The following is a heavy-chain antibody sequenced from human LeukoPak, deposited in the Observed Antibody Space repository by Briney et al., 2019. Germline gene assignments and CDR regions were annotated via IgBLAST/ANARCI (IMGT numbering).Heavy chain of an antibody. Sequence: SETLSLTCTVSGGSISSYYWSWIRQPPGKGLEWIGYIYYSGSTNYNPSLKSRVTISVDTSKNQFSLKLSSVTAADTAVYYCASFTTVAKSPAYAFDIWGQGTMVTVSS. D-gene: IGHD4-17*01. V-gene: IGHV4-59*01. CDR3: ASFTTVAKSPAYAFDI. CDR2: IYYSGST. J-gene: IGHJ3*02. CDR1: GGSISSYY.